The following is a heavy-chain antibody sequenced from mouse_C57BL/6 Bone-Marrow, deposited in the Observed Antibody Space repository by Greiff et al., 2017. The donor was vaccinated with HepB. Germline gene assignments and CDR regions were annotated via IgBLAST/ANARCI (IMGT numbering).Heavy chain of an antibody. V-gene: IGHV5-9-1*02. Sequence: EVKLMESGEGLVKPGGSLKLSCAASGFTFSSYAMSWVRQTPEKRLEWVAYISSGGDYIYYADTVKGRFTISRDNASNTLYLQLSSLKTEDTAMYYCTREGDWFAYWGQGTLVTVSA. J-gene: IGHJ3*01. CDR1: GFTFSSYA. CDR2: ISSGGDYI. CDR3: TREGDWFAY.